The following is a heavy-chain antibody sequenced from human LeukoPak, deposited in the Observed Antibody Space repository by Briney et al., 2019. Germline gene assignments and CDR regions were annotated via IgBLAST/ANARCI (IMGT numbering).Heavy chain of an antibody. J-gene: IGHJ5*02. CDR1: GDSISSADYY. Sequence: SQTLSLTCTVSGDSISSADYYWSWIRQPPGKGLEWIGYIFYRGTTYYNPSLKSRVTMSVDTSKSQFFLRLSSVTAADTAIYCCVRELSSPNWFDPWGQGTLVTVSS. CDR2: IFYRGTT. V-gene: IGHV4-30-4*01. D-gene: IGHD6-13*01. CDR3: VRELSSPNWFDP.